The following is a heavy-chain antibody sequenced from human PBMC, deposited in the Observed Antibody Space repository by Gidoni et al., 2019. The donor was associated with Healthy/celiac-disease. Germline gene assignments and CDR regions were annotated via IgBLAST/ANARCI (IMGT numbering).Heavy chain of an antibody. CDR2: SYTRGST. CDR3: ARAGLYYYGMDV. CDR1: GGSISSGSYY. J-gene: IGHJ6*02. Sequence: QVQLQESGPGLVKPSPTLSLTCPVSGGSISSGSYYWSWIRQPAGKGLEWIGRSYTRGSTNYNPSLKSRVTMSVDTSKNQFSLKLSSVTAADTAVYYCARAGLYYYGMDVWGQGTTVTVSS. V-gene: IGHV4-61*02.